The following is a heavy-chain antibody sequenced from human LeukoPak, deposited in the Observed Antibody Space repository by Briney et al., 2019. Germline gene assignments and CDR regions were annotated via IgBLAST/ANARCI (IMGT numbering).Heavy chain of an antibody. V-gene: IGHV1-24*01. J-gene: IGHJ3*02. CDR1: GYTLTELS. D-gene: IGHD6-13*01. CDR3: ATPTAAGNDAFDI. CDR2: FDSEDGET. Sequence: GASVNVSCKVSGYTLTELSMHWVRQAPGKGLEWMGGFDSEDGETIYAQKFQGRVTMTEDTSTDTAYMELSSLRSEDTAVYYCATPTAAGNDAFDIWGQGTMVTVSS.